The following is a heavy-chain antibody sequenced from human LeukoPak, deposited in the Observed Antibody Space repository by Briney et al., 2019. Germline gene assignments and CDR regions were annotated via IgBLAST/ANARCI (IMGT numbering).Heavy chain of an antibody. J-gene: IGHJ3*02. Sequence: GGSLRLSCAASGFTFSSYWMHWVRQAPGKGLVWVSRINSDGSSTSYADSVKGRFTISRDNAKNTLYLQMNSLRAEDTAVYYCARGYSSSWYTDAFDIWGQGTMVTVSS. CDR2: INSDGSST. CDR3: ARGYSSSWYTDAFDI. V-gene: IGHV3-74*01. D-gene: IGHD6-13*01. CDR1: GFTFSSYW.